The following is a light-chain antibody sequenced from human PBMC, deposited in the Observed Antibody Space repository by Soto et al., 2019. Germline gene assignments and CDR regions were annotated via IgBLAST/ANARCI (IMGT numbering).Light chain of an antibody. CDR3: QTWGTGIRV. CDR2: VNSDGSH. Sequence: QLVLTQSPSASASLGASVKLTCTLSSGHSRYAIAWHQQQPEKGPRYLMKVNSDGSHNKGDGIPDRFSGSSSGAERYLTIASLQSEEEADYYCQTWGTGIRVFGGGTKLTVL. V-gene: IGLV4-69*01. J-gene: IGLJ3*02. CDR1: SGHSRYA.